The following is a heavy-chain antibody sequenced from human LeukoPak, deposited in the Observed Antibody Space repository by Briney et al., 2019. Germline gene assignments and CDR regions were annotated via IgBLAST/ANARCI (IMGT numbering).Heavy chain of an antibody. D-gene: IGHD5-18*01. Sequence: SVKVSCKASGGTFSSYSFSWVRQAPGQGLEWLGGIIVIFGTPNYPQKFHGRVTITADESTSTVYMGLSSLRSEDTAMYYCARDVDSSMVTNWFDSWGQGTLVTVSS. CDR2: IIVIFGTP. V-gene: IGHV1-69*13. CDR1: GGTFSSYS. J-gene: IGHJ5*01. CDR3: ARDVDSSMVTNWFDS.